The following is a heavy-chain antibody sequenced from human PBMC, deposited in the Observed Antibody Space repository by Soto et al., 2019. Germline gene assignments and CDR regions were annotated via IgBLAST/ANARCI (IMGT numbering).Heavy chain of an antibody. V-gene: IGHV3-48*02. J-gene: IGHJ4*02. CDR2: ISSSSSTI. CDR3: ARGGGSGSPFDY. D-gene: IGHD3-22*01. CDR1: AITFSSYS. Sequence: PGGSLRLSCAASAITFSSYSMNWVRQAPGKGLEWVSYISSSSSTIYYADPVKGRFTISRDNAKNSLYLQMKCLRDEDSAVYSCARGGGSGSPFDYWGPGTLVTVSS.